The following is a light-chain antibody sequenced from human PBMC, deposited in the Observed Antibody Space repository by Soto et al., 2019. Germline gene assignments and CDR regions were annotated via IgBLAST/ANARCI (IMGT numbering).Light chain of an antibody. CDR3: QQRSNWPPVYT. V-gene: IGKV3-11*01. CDR1: QSVSSY. Sequence: EIVLTQSPATLSFSPGERATLSCRASQSVSSYLAWYQQKPGQAPRLLIYDASNRATGIPARFSGSGSGTDFTLTISSLGPEDFAVYYCQQRSNWPPVYTFGQGTKLEIK. J-gene: IGKJ2*01. CDR2: DAS.